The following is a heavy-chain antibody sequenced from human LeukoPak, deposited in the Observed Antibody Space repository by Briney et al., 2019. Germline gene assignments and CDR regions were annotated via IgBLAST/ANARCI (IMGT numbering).Heavy chain of an antibody. CDR2: ISGSGVNP. V-gene: IGHV3-23*01. CDR1: GFTFGSYA. J-gene: IGHJ4*02. D-gene: IGHD3-22*01. Sequence: GGSLRLSCAASGFTFGSYAMSWVRQAPGKGLEWVSAISGSGVNPYYADSVKGRFTISRDNSKNTLFLQVNSLRAEDTALYYCAKGSKRITMIVVVTPFDYWGQGTLVTVSS. CDR3: AKGSKRITMIVVVTPFDY.